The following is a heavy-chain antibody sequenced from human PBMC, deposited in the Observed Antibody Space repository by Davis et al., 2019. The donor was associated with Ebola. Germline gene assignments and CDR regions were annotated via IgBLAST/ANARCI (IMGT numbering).Heavy chain of an antibody. Sequence: MPSETLSLTCAVSGGSISSGGYSWSWIRQPPGKGLEWIGYIYHSGSTNYNPSLKSRVTISVDKSKNQFSLKLSSVTAADTAVYYCARRPAADWFWGPKSIIYYGMDVWGKGTTVTVSS. CDR2: IYHSGST. CDR1: GGSISSGGYS. CDR3: ARRPAADWFWGPKSIIYYGMDV. J-gene: IGHJ6*04. D-gene: IGHD3/OR15-3a*01. V-gene: IGHV4-30-2*01.